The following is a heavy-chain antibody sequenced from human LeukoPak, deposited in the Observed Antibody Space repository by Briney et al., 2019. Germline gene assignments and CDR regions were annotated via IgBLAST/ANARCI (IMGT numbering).Heavy chain of an antibody. CDR3: ARGRAYDPAFDI. D-gene: IGHD3-22*01. J-gene: IGHJ3*02. CDR1: GFSFSNYW. V-gene: IGHV3-74*01. Sequence: GGSLRLSCAASGFSFSNYWMHWVRQAPGTGLVWVSRIKSDGSTTNYADFVKGRFTISRDNAKNSLYLQMHSLRDEDTAVYYCARGRAYDPAFDIWGQGTMVTVSS. CDR2: IKSDGSTT.